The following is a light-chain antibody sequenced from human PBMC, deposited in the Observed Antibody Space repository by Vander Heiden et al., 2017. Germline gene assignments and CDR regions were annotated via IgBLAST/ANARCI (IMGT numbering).Light chain of an antibody. J-gene: IGKJ3*01. CDR3: QQSYIIPFT. CDR2: AAS. V-gene: IGKV1-39*01. Sequence: DIQLTQSPSSLSASVGDRVTITCRASQSVTSFLNWYQQKSGQAPKLLIYAASSLHTGVPSRFSGRGSGTDFSITIRSLQPEDFATYYCQQSYIIPFTFGPGTKVDMK. CDR1: QSVTSF.